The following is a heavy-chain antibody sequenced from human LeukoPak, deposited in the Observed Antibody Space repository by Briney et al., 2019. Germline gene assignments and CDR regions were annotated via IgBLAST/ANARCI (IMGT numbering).Heavy chain of an antibody. CDR2: IYYSGST. Sequence: SETLSLTCTVSGGSISSGGYYWSWIRQHPGKGLEWIGYIYYSGSTYYNPSLKSRVTISVDTSKNQFSLKLSSVTAADTAVYYCAREIPLSGRSPLRWFDPWGQGTLVTVSS. V-gene: IGHV4-31*03. CDR1: GGSISSGGYY. J-gene: IGHJ5*02. CDR3: AREIPLSGRSPLRWFDP. D-gene: IGHD3-10*01.